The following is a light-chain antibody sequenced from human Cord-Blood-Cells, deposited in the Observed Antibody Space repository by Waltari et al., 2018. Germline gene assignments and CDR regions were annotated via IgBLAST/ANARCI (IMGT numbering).Light chain of an antibody. CDR1: QSVLYSSNNKNY. Sequence: DIVMTQSPDSLAVSLGERATINCKSSQSVLYSSNNKNYSAWYQQKPGQPPKLLIYWASSRKSVVPDRCSGSWSRTDFTLTISILHAEDVAVYYCQQYYSTPLTFGQGTKVEIK. V-gene: IGKV4-1*01. CDR2: WAS. J-gene: IGKJ1*01. CDR3: QQYYSTPLT.